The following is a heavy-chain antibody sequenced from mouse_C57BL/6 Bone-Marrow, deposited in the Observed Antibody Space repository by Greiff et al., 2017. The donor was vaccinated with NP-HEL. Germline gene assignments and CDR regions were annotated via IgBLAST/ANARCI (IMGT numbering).Heavy chain of an antibody. D-gene: IGHD4-1*01. Sequence: QVQLKESGPELVKPGASVKISCKASGYAFSSSWMNWVKQRPGKGLEWIGRIYPGDGDTNYNGKFQGKATLTADTSSSTAYMQLSSLTSEDSAVFFCARALGKMGKGCDYWGQGTTLTGSS. J-gene: IGHJ2*01. CDR3: ARALGKMGKGCDY. CDR2: IYPGDGDT. CDR1: GYAFSSSW. V-gene: IGHV1-82*01.